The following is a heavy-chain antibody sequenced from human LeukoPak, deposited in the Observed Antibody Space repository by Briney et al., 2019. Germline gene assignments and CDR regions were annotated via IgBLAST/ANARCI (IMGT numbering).Heavy chain of an antibody. CDR1: GYSISSGYY. V-gene: IGHV4-38-2*02. D-gene: IGHD1-7*01. CDR2: IYHSGST. Sequence: KTSETLSLTCTVSGYSISSGYYWGWIRQPPGKGLEWIGSIYHSGSTYYNPSLKSRVTISVDTSKNQFSLKLSSVTATDTAVYYCARVELGSFDYWGQGTLVTVSS. CDR3: ARVELGSFDY. J-gene: IGHJ4*02.